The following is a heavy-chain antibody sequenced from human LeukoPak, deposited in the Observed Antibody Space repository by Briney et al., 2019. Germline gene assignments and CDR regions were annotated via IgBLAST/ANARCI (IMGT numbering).Heavy chain of an antibody. CDR1: GGSINFYY. CDR3: ARGIADPYSFDS. J-gene: IGHJ4*02. D-gene: IGHD6-13*01. Sequence: PSETLSLTCTVSGGSINFYYWSLIRQPAGKGLEWIGRIYSTGSTNYSPSLKSRVTMSVDKSKNQFSLNLSSVTAADTAVYYCARGIADPYSFDSWGQGTLVTVSS. V-gene: IGHV4-4*07. CDR2: IYSTGST.